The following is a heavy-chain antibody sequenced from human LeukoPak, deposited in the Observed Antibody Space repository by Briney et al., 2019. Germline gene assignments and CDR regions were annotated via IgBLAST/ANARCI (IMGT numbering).Heavy chain of an antibody. CDR1: GGSFSGYY. Sequence: SGTLSLTCAVYGGSFSGYYWSWIRQPPGKGLEWIGEINHSGSTNYNPSLKSRVTISVDTSKNQFSLKLSSVTAADTAVYYCASSFGSGYYKHWGQGTLVTVSS. V-gene: IGHV4-34*01. D-gene: IGHD3-22*01. CDR2: INHSGST. J-gene: IGHJ4*02. CDR3: ASSFGSGYYKH.